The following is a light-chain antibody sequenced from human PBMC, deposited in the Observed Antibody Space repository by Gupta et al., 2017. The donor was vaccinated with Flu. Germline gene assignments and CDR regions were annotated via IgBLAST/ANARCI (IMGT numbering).Light chain of an antibody. CDR1: KLGDKY. V-gene: IGLV3-1*01. CDR3: QAWDSSTVV. J-gene: IGLJ2*01. Sequence: YELTQPPSVSVPPGQTASITCSGDKLGDKYACWYQQKPGQSPVLVIYQDSKRPSGIPERFSGSNSGNTATLTISGTQAMDEADYYCQAWDSSTVVFGGGTKLTVL. CDR2: QDS.